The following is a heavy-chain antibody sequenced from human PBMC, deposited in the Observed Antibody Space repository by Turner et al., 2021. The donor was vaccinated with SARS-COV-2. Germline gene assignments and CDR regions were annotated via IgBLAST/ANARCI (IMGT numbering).Heavy chain of an antibody. J-gene: IGHJ4*02. D-gene: IGHD5-18*01. CDR2: IYYSGDT. CDR3: ATREYSSGHFDY. Sequence: QMKLQESGPGLVKPSETQSHTCTVSGGSISSNIYFWSWIRHSPGTGLEWIGSIYYSGDTFYNPSLKSRVTISMDTSKNQFSLSLTSVTAADTAVYYCATREYSSGHFDYCGQGTLVTVSS. CDR1: GGSISSNIYF. V-gene: IGHV4-39*01.